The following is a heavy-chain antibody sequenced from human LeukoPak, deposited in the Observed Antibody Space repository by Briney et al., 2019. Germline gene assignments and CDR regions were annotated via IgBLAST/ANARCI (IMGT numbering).Heavy chain of an antibody. D-gene: IGHD3-10*01. CDR1: GGSISNYY. CDR2: IYYSGSA. CDR3: SRGGYGSGSYYGY. Sequence: SEILPLTCTVSGGSISNYYWSWIRQPPGKGLEWIGYIYYSGSANYNPSLKSRVTISLDTSKNQFSLKLTSVTAADTAVYYCSRGGYGSGSYYGYWGQGTLVTVSS. J-gene: IGHJ4*02. V-gene: IGHV4-59*01.